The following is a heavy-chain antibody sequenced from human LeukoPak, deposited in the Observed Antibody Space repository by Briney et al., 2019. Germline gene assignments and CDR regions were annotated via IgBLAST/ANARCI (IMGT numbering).Heavy chain of an antibody. V-gene: IGHV4-34*01. Sequence: SETLSLTCAVYGGSFSGYCWSWIRQPPGKGLEWIGEINHSGSTNYNPSLKSRVTISVDTSKNQFSLKLSSLTAADTAVYYCARDSSGYYKRSDYWGQGTLVTVSS. J-gene: IGHJ4*02. CDR1: GGSFSGYC. CDR3: ARDSSGYYKRSDY. CDR2: INHSGST. D-gene: IGHD3-22*01.